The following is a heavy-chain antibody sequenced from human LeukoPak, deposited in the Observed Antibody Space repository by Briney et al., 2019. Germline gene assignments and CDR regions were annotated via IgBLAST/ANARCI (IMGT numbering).Heavy chain of an antibody. D-gene: IGHD2-2*01. CDR2: INHSGST. J-gene: IGHJ5*02. Sequence: SETLSLTCAVYGGSFSGYYWSWIRQPPGKGLEWIGEINHSGSTNYNPSLKSRVTISVDTSKNQVSLKLSSVTAADTAVYYCARKVVPAARPHNWFDPWGQGTLVTVSS. V-gene: IGHV4-34*01. CDR3: ARKVVPAARPHNWFDP. CDR1: GGSFSGYY.